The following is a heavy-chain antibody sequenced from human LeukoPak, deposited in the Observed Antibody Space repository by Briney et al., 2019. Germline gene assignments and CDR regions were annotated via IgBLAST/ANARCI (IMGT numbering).Heavy chain of an antibody. CDR1: GYTFTNYG. CDR3: ARDSPDYGDSIFDY. D-gene: IGHD4-17*01. J-gene: IGHJ4*02. V-gene: IGHV1-18*01. CDR2: ISTYNGNT. Sequence: ASVKVSCKASGYTFTNYGITWVRQAPGQGLEWMGWISTYNGNTNYAQKLQGRVTMTTDTSTSTAYMELRSLRSDDTAVYYCARDSPDYGDSIFDYWGQGTLVTVSS.